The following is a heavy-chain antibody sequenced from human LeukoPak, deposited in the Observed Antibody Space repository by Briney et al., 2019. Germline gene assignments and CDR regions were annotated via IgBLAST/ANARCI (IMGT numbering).Heavy chain of an antibody. CDR1: GFTFSSYW. CDR2: IKQDGSEK. Sequence: AGGSLRLSCAASGFTFSSYWMSWVRQAPGKGLEWVANIKQDGSEKYYVDSVKGRFTISGDNAKNTLYLQMNSLRAEDTAVYFCARETDSSGYYSDYWGQGTLVTVSS. CDR3: ARETDSSGYYSDY. V-gene: IGHV3-7*01. J-gene: IGHJ4*02. D-gene: IGHD3-22*01.